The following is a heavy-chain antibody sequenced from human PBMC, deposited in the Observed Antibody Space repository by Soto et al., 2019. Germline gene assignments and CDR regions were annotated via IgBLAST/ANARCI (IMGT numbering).Heavy chain of an antibody. CDR2: IYYSGST. CDR1: GGSISSGDYY. J-gene: IGHJ6*02. V-gene: IGHV4-30-4*01. D-gene: IGHD3-3*01. Sequence: SETLSLTCTVSGGSISSGDYYWSWIRQPPGKGLEWIGYIYYSGSTYYNPSLKSRVTISVDTSKNQFSLKLSSVTAADTAVYYCARERGRDFWSGEGGMDVWGQGTTVTVSS. CDR3: ARERGRDFWSGEGGMDV.